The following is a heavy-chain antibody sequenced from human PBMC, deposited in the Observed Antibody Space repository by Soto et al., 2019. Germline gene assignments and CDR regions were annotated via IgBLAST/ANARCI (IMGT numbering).Heavy chain of an antibody. J-gene: IGHJ1*01. Sequence: QVQLQESGPGLVKPSQTLSLTCTVSGGSISSGGYYWSWIRQHPGKGLEWIGDIYYSGSTYYNPSLKSRVTISVDTSKNQLYLKLSSVTAADKAVYYCASSEVTRFQHWGQGSLVTVSS. CDR1: GGSISSGGYY. V-gene: IGHV4-31*03. CDR2: IYYSGST. D-gene: IGHD2-21*02. CDR3: ASSEVTRFQH.